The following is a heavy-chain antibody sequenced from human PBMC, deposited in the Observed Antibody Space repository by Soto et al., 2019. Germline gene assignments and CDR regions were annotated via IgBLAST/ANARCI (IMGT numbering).Heavy chain of an antibody. CDR3: ARDWVDIVVVPAALDV. J-gene: IGHJ6*04. CDR2: ISSSSSYI. CDR1: GFTFSSYS. D-gene: IGHD2-2*03. V-gene: IGHV3-21*01. Sequence: GESLKISCAASGFTFSSYSMNWVRQAPGKGLEWVSSISSSSSYIYYADSVKGRFTISRDNAKNSLYLQMNSLRAEDTAVYYCARDWVDIVVVPAALDVWGKGTTVTVSS.